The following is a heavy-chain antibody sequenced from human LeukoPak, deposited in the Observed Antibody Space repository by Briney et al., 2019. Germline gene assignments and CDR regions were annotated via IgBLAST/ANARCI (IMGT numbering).Heavy chain of an antibody. CDR2: ISSSGSTI. Sequence: GGSLRLSCAASGFTFSDYYMSWIRQAPGKGLEWVSYISSSGSTIYYADSVKGRFTISRDNAKNSLYLQMNSLRAEDTAVYYCAKDTYYSSGRFDYWGQGTLVTVSS. CDR3: AKDTYYSSGRFDY. D-gene: IGHD6-19*01. J-gene: IGHJ4*02. V-gene: IGHV3-11*01. CDR1: GFTFSDYY.